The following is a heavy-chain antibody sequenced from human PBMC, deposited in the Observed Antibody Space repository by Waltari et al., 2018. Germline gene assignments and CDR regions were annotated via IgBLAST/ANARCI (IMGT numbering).Heavy chain of an antibody. Sequence: QLQLQESGPGLAKPSETLSLTCTVSGGPISSSSYYWGWIRQPPGKGLEWIGSIYYSGGTYYNPSLKSRVTISVDTSKNQFSLKLSSVTAADTAVYYCARRLGHSSGPRPYDYWGQGTLVTVSS. D-gene: IGHD6-19*01. CDR2: IYYSGGT. CDR1: GGPISSSSYY. CDR3: ARRLGHSSGPRPYDY. J-gene: IGHJ4*02. V-gene: IGHV4-39*07.